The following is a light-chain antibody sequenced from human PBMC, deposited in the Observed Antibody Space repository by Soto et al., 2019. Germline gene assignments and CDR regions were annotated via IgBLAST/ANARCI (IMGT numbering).Light chain of an antibody. J-gene: IGLJ2*01. V-gene: IGLV1-40*01. CDR2: GNT. CDR1: SSNIGAGYD. Sequence: QSVLTQPPSVSGAPGQRVTISCTGSSSNIGAGYDVHWYQQLPGRAPKLLIYGNTNRPSGVPDRFSGSKSGTSASLAITGLQAEDEADYYCGAWDNSLTGGVFGGGTKVTVL. CDR3: GAWDNSLTGGV.